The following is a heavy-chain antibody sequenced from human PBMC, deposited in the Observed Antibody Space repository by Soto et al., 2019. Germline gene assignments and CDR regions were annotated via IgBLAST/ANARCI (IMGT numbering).Heavy chain of an antibody. Sequence: GASVKVSCKASGGTFSSYAISWVRQAPGQGLEWMGGIIPIFGTANYAQKFQGRVTITADESTSTAYMELSSLRSEDTAVYYCARFHGSSSFASYYYYYGMDVWGQGTTVTVSS. D-gene: IGHD6-6*01. V-gene: IGHV1-69*13. CDR2: IIPIFGTA. CDR3: ARFHGSSSFASYYYYYGMDV. CDR1: GGTFSSYA. J-gene: IGHJ6*02.